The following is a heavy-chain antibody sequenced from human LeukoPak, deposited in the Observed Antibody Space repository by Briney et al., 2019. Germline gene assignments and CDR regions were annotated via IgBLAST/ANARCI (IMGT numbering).Heavy chain of an antibody. CDR1: GFTFDDYA. CDR3: AKGGLVVVPASLDY. CDR2: ISWNSGSI. Sequence: GGSLRLSCAASGFTFDDYAMHWVRQAPGKGLEWVSGISWNSGSIDYADSVKGRFTISRDNAKNSLYLQMNSLRTEDTALYYCAKGGLVVVPASLDYWGQGTLVTVSS. J-gene: IGHJ4*02. D-gene: IGHD2-21*02. V-gene: IGHV3-9*01.